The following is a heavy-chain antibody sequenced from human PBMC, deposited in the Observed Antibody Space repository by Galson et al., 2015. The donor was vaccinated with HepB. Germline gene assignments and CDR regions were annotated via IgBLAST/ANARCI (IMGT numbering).Heavy chain of an antibody. CDR2: INPTFRTS. CDR1: GGTFSNYA. CDR3: ATEPLAEIDYNYHDSENGGVYYGMDA. V-gene: IGHV1-69*13. D-gene: IGHD5-24*01. Sequence: SVKVSCKASGGTFSNYAIIWVRQAPGQGLEWVGEINPTFRTSNSAQRFQGKVTITADESSRTAYMELSSLRSDDTAVYYCATEPLAEIDYNYHDSENGGVYYGMDAWGPGTTVTVSS. J-gene: IGHJ6*02.